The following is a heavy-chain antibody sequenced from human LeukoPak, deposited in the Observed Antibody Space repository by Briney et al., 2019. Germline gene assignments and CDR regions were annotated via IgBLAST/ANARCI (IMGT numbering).Heavy chain of an antibody. CDR1: GYTFTSYG. V-gene: IGHV1-18*04. Sequence: GASVKVSCKASGYTFTSYGISWVRQAPGPGLEWMGWISAYNGNTNYAQKLQGRVTMTTDTSTSTAYMELRSLRSDDTAVYYCARDGQYYYGSGTPDAAGFFDYWGQGTLVTVSS. J-gene: IGHJ4*02. CDR3: ARDGQYYYGSGTPDAAGFFDY. CDR2: ISAYNGNT. D-gene: IGHD3-10*01.